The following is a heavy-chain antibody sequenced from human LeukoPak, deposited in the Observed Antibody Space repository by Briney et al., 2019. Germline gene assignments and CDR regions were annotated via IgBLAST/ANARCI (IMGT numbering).Heavy chain of an antibody. CDR2: IYYSGST. CDR3: ARAYDLGYYFDY. V-gene: IGHV4-31*03. D-gene: IGHD3-3*01. CDR1: GGSISSGGYY. Sequence: SETLSLTCTVSGGSISSGGYYWSWIRQHPGKGLEWIGYIYYSGSTYYNPSLKSRVTISVDTSKNQFSLKPSSVTAADTAVYYCARAYDLGYYFDYWGQGTLVTVSS. J-gene: IGHJ4*02.